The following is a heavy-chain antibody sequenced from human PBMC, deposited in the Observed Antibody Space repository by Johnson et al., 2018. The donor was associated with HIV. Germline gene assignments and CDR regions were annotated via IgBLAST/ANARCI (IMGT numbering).Heavy chain of an antibody. CDR1: GFTVSSNY. CDR2: IYSGGST. V-gene: IGHV3-66*03. D-gene: IGHD3-16*01. CDR3: ARERGAKTEGDRAFDI. Sequence: VQLVESGGGLIQPGGSLRLSCAASGFTVSSNYMSWVRQAPGKGLEWVSVIYSGGSTYYADSVKGRFTISRDNSKNTLYLQINSLRAEDTAVYYCARERGAKTEGDRAFDIWGQGTMVTVSS. J-gene: IGHJ3*02.